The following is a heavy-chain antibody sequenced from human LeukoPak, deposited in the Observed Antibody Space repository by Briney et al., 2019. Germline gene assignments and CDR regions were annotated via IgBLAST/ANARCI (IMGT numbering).Heavy chain of an antibody. CDR2: IWYDGSNK. J-gene: IGHJ1*01. V-gene: IGHV3-33*01. D-gene: IGHD3-16*01. CDR1: EFTFSSYG. CDR3: ARDQRPGWGEYFQR. Sequence: GGSLRLSCATSEFTFSSYGMHWVRQAPGKGLEWVAVIWYDGSNKYYADSVKGRFTISRHNSKNTVYLKMNSLRVEDTAVYYCARDQRPGWGEYFQRWGQGTLVTVSS.